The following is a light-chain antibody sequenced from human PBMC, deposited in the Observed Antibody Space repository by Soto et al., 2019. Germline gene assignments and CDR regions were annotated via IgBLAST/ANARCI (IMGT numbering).Light chain of an antibody. CDR1: ESVSRSY. Sequence: EIVSTQSPCTLSLSPGETATLSDRVCESVSRSYLAWYRQKPGQAPRLLIYCASSRATGIPGRFSGSGSGTDFTLTITRLEPEDVAVYYCQQYGSSSWTFGRGTKVDIK. V-gene: IGKV3-20*01. CDR2: CAS. J-gene: IGKJ1*01. CDR3: QQYGSSSWT.